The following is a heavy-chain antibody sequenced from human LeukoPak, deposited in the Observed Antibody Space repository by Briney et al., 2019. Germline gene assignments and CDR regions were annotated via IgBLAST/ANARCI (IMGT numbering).Heavy chain of an antibody. D-gene: IGHD6-6*01. Sequence: ASVKVSCKASGYTFTSYDINWVRQATGQGLEWMGWMNPNSGNTGYAQKFQGRVTMTRNTSISTAYMELSSLRSEDTAVYYCAKDRGEQLAPFDYWGQGTLVTVSS. V-gene: IGHV1-8*01. CDR1: GYTFTSYD. CDR2: MNPNSGNT. J-gene: IGHJ4*02. CDR3: AKDRGEQLAPFDY.